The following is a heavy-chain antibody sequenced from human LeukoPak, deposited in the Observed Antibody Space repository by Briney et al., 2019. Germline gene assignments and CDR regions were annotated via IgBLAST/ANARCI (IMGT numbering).Heavy chain of an antibody. CDR3: ARDLHVAGSEDY. Sequence: GGSLRLSCAASGFTFSSYAMHWVRQAPGKGLEWVAVISYDGSNKYYAGSVKGRFTISRDNSKNTLYLQMNSLRAEDTAVYYCARDLHVAGSEDYWGQGTLVIVSS. D-gene: IGHD6-19*01. CDR2: ISYDGSNK. CDR1: GFTFSSYA. J-gene: IGHJ4*02. V-gene: IGHV3-30-3*01.